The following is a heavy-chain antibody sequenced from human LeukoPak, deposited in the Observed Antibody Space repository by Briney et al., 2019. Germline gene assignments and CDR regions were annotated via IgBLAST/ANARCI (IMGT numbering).Heavy chain of an antibody. CDR2: IDYSGST. J-gene: IGHJ4*02. Sequence: SETLSLTCTVSGGSISGSSYSWGWIRQPPGKGLEWIGSIDYSGSTHYNPSLKSRVTMSVDTSKNQFSLKLSSVTAADTAVYYCARDRYTGTYSPVDFWGQGTLVTVSS. CDR3: ARDRYTGTYSPVDF. D-gene: IGHD1-26*01. V-gene: IGHV4-39*07. CDR1: GGSISGSSYS.